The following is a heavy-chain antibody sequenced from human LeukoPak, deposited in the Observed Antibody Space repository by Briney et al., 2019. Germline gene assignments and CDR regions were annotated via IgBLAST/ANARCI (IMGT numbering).Heavy chain of an antibody. V-gene: IGHV3-23*01. J-gene: IGHJ4*02. CDR2: ISGGGGST. D-gene: IGHD5-24*01. CDR1: GFTFSSYA. CDR3: AKARRDGYNPGY. Sequence: GGSLRLSCAASGFTFSSYAMSWVRQAPGKGLEWVSAISGGGGSTYYADSVKGRFTISRDNSKNTLYLQMNSLRAEDTAVYYCAKARRDGYNPGYWGQGTLVTVSS.